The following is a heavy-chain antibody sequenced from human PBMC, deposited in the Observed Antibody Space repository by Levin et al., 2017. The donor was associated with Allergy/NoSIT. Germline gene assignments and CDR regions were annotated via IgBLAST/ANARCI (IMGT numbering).Heavy chain of an antibody. Sequence: SGGSLRLSCAASGFTFSSYGMHWVRQAPGKGLEWVAVIWYDGSNEYYADSVKGRFTISRDNSKNTLYLQMNSLRAEDTAVYYCARDDSSGYYYFDYWGQGTLVTVSS. V-gene: IGHV3-33*01. D-gene: IGHD3-22*01. CDR3: ARDDSSGYYYFDY. J-gene: IGHJ4*02. CDR1: GFTFSSYG. CDR2: IWYDGSNE.